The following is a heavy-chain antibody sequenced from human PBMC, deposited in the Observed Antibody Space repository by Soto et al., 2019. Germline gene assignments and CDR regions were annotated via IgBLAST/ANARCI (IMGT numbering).Heavy chain of an antibody. CDR3: ARDGQSPAPYAFDM. J-gene: IGHJ3*02. V-gene: IGHV3-33*01. CDR1: GFTFSSHA. CDR2: IWSDGSNK. Sequence: QVQLVESGGGVVQPGMSLRLSCATSGFTFSSHAIHWVRQAPGKGLEWVAQIWSDGSNKYYADSMRGRFTISRDFSNNMAFLQMDSLRAEDTPVYYCARDGQSPAPYAFDMWGQGTLVIVSS.